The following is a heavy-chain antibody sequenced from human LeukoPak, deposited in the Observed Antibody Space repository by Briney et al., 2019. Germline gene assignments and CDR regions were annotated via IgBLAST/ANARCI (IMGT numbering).Heavy chain of an antibody. CDR3: ARDVSYGSGSYYNWFDP. CDR1: GYTFTGYY. D-gene: IGHD3-10*01. J-gene: IGHJ5*02. CDR2: INPNSGGT. Sequence: ASVKVSCKASGYTFTGYYMHWVRQAPGQGLEWMGWINPNSGGTNYAQKFQGRVTMTRDTSISTAYMELSRLRSDDTAVYYCARDVSYGSGSYYNWFDPWGQGTLVTVSS. V-gene: IGHV1-2*02.